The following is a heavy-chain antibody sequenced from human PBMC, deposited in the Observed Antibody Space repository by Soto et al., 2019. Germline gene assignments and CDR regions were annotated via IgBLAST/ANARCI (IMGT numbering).Heavy chain of an antibody. CDR3: ARDLYSSSARYFDY. CDR1: GFTFSSYS. V-gene: IGHV3-21*01. D-gene: IGHD6-6*01. J-gene: IGHJ4*02. CDR2: ISSSSSYI. Sequence: EVQLVESGGGLVKPGGSLRLSCATSGFTFSSYSMNWVRQAPGKGLEWVSSISSSSSYIYYADSVKGRFTISRDNAKNSLYLQMNSLRAEDTAVYYCARDLYSSSARYFDYWGQGTLVTVSS.